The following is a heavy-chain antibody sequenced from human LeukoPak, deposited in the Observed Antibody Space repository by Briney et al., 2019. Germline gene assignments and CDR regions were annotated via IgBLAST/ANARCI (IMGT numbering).Heavy chain of an antibody. CDR1: GDFITGSTYY. Sequence: SETLSHTCTVSGDFITGSTYYWGWIRQPPGKGLEWIGSMYYSGSTYSNPSLRSRVTMSADTSKNQFSLNLKSVTAADTAAYYCARQYYDSTGYYYFDYWGQGTLVTVSS. D-gene: IGHD3-22*01. CDR3: ARQYYDSTGYYYFDY. J-gene: IGHJ4*02. CDR2: MYYSGST. V-gene: IGHV4-39*01.